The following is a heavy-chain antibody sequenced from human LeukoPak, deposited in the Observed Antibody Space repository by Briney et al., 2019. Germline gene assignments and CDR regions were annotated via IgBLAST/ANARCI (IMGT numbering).Heavy chain of an antibody. CDR3: ARDSIAVAGTEFDY. Sequence: GGSLRLSCAASGFTFSDYYMSWIRQAPGKGLEGVSYIRTSGSTIYYADSVKDRFTISRHNAKNSLYLQMNSLRAEDTAVYYCARDSIAVAGTEFDYWGQGTLVTVSS. D-gene: IGHD6-19*01. V-gene: IGHV3-11*04. CDR2: IRTSGSTI. J-gene: IGHJ4*02. CDR1: GFTFSDYY.